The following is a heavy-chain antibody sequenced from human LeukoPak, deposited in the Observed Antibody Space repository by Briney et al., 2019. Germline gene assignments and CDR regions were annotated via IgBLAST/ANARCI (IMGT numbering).Heavy chain of an antibody. CDR3: ARSMEYGEPYNWFDP. V-gene: IGHV1-2*06. Sequence: ASVEVSCKASGYTFTGYYMHWVRQAPGQGLEWMGRINPNSGGTDYAQKFQGRVTMTRDTSISTAYMELSRLRSDDTAVYYCARSMEYGEPYNWFDPWGQGTLVTVSS. J-gene: IGHJ5*02. D-gene: IGHD1-14*01. CDR1: GYTFTGYY. CDR2: INPNSGGT.